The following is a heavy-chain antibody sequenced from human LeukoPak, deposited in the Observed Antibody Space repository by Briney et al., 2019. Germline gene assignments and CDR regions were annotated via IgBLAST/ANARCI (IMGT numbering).Heavy chain of an antibody. J-gene: IGHJ4*02. Sequence: GGSLRLSCAASGFKFRSYGMHWVRQAPGKGLEWVALISFDESNKYYLDSVKGRFTISRDNSKNTLYLQMNSLRAEDTAVYYCAKDPKAADQPSLIDYWGQGTLVTVSS. CDR1: GFKFRSYG. CDR2: ISFDESNK. CDR3: AKDPKAADQPSLIDY. D-gene: IGHD6-13*01. V-gene: IGHV3-30*18.